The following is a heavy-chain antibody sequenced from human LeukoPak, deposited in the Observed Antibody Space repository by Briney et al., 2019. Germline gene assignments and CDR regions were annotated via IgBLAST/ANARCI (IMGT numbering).Heavy chain of an antibody. D-gene: IGHD1-14*01. CDR2: IKEDGSEK. CDR3: ARDPETARGRNGLDY. J-gene: IGHJ4*02. Sequence: GGSLRLSCAASGFTFRKDWMSWVRQAPGKGLEWVANIKEDGSEKDYVESVRGRFTISRDNANNLMFLQVNNMRAEDTAVYYCARDPETARGRNGLDYWGQGTLVTVSS. V-gene: IGHV3-7*01. CDR1: GFTFRKDW.